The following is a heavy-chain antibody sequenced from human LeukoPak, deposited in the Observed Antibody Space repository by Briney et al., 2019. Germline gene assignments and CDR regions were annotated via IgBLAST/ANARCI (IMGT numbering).Heavy chain of an antibody. CDR1: GFTFSSCA. CDR3: LRDLNWSLDQ. V-gene: IGHV3-74*01. J-gene: IGHJ4*02. Sequence: PGGSLRLSCAASGFTFSSCAMNWVRQAPGKGLVWVSRIKSDGITITYADSVKGRFTISRDNAKNTLYLQMNSLRAEDTAVYYCLRDLNWSLDQWGQGTLVTVSS. CDR2: IKSDGITI. D-gene: IGHD1-20*01.